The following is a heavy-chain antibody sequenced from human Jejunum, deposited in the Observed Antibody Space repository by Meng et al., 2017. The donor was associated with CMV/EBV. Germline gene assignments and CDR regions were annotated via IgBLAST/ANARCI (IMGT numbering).Heavy chain of an antibody. CDR3: AKQGYNNDLDY. Sequence: AASRFSFSSYVLTWVRQAPGKGLEWVSTISGSGHTTYYADSVKGRFTISRDYSKITLSLQMNNLRAEDTALYFCAKQGYNNDLDYWGQGTLVTVSS. V-gene: IGHV3-23*01. CDR1: RFSFSSYV. J-gene: IGHJ4*02. D-gene: IGHD5-24*01. CDR2: ISGSGHTT.